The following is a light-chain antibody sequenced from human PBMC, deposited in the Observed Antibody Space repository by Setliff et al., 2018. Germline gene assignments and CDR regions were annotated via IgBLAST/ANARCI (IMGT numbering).Light chain of an antibody. Sequence: QSALAQPASVSGSPGQSVTISCTGTNNDVGAYNYVSWYQQHPGKAPKFMIYDVSKRSSGASDRFSGSKSGNTASLTISGLQAEDEADYYCCSYAGGSTHVFGTGTKGTVL. CDR1: NNDVGAYNY. CDR3: CSYAGGSTHV. J-gene: IGLJ1*01. CDR2: DVS. V-gene: IGLV2-23*02.